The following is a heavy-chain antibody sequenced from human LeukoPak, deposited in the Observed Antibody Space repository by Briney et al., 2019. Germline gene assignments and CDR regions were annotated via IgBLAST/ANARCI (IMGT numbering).Heavy chain of an antibody. Sequence: SETLSLTCAVYGGSFSGYYWSWIRQPPGKGLEWIGSIYYSGSTYYNPSLKSRVTISVDTSKNQFSLKLSSVTAADTAVYYCASLGIGPYYFDYWGQGTLVTVSS. V-gene: IGHV4-34*01. CDR2: IYYSGST. J-gene: IGHJ4*02. CDR3: ASLGIGPYYFDY. CDR1: GGSFSGYY. D-gene: IGHD7-27*01.